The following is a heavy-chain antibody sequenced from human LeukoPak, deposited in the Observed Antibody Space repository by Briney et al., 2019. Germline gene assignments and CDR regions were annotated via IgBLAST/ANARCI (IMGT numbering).Heavy chain of an antibody. CDR3: ARELGYCSGGSCYFPFDY. Sequence: GGSLRLSCAASGFTFSSYSMNWVRQAPGKGLEWVSSISSSSSYIYYADSVKGRFTISRDNAKNSLYLQMNSLRAEDTAFYYCARELGYCSGGSCYFPFDYWGQGTLVTVSS. D-gene: IGHD2-15*01. CDR2: ISSSSSYI. CDR1: GFTFSSYS. V-gene: IGHV3-21*04. J-gene: IGHJ4*02.